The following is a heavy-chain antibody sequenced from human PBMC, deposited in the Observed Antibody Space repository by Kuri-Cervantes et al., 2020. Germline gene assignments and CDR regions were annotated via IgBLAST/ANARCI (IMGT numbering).Heavy chain of an antibody. D-gene: IGHD4-17*01. CDR1: GFTFSSYA. CDR3: AKRNDYGDYGDHYYYYYGMDV. Sequence: GESLKISCAASGFTFSSYAMSWVRQAPGKGLEWVSVIYSGGSTYYADSVKGRFTISRDNSKNTLYLQMNSLRAEDTAVYYCAKRNDYGDYGDHYYYYYGMDVWGQGTTVTVSS. V-gene: IGHV3-23*03. CDR2: IYSGGST. J-gene: IGHJ6*02.